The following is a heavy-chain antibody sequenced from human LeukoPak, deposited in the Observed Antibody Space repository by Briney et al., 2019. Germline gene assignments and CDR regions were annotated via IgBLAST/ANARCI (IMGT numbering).Heavy chain of an antibody. CDR2: IIPIFGTA. CDR3: ARVTVAARPRGDYYYYYMDV. Sequence: GSSVKVSCKASGGTFSSYAISWVRQAPGQGLEWMGGIIPIFGTANYAQKFQGRVTITADESTSTAYMELSSLGSEDTAVYYCARVTVAARPRGDYYYYYMDVWGKGTTVTVSS. D-gene: IGHD6-6*01. J-gene: IGHJ6*03. V-gene: IGHV1-69*01. CDR1: GGTFSSYA.